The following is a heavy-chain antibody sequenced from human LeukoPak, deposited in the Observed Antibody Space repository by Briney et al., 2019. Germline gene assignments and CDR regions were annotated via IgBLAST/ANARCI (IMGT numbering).Heavy chain of an antibody. CDR1: GFTFSSYA. D-gene: IGHD6-13*01. V-gene: IGHV3-23*01. CDR3: AKATRYSSSWYNLDY. CDR2: ISGSGGST. J-gene: IGHJ4*02. Sequence: GGSLRLSCSASGFTFSSYAMSWVRQAPGKGLEWVSAISGSGGSTYYADSVRGRFTISRDNSKNSLYLQMNSLRAEDTAVYYCAKATRYSSSWYNLDYWGQGTLVTVSS.